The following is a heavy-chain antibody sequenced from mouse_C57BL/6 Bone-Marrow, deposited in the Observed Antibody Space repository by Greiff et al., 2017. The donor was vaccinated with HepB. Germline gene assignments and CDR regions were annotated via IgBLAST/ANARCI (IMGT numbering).Heavy chain of an antibody. J-gene: IGHJ2*01. CDR2: ILPGSGST. CDR1: GYTFTGYW. V-gene: IGHV1-9*01. Sequence: QVQLKQSGAELMKPGASVKLSCKATGYTFTGYWIEWVKQRPGHGLEWIGEILPGSGSTNYNEKFKSKATLTVDKSSSTAYMQLSSLTSEDSAVYYCASPGYYGSSYNYWGQGTTLTVSS. CDR3: ASPGYYGSSYNY. D-gene: IGHD1-1*01.